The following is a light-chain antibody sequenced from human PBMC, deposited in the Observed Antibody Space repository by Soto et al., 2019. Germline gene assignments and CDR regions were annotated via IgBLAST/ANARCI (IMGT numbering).Light chain of an antibody. CDR2: DVR. CDR3: SSYTTISTYV. V-gene: IGLV2-14*01. J-gene: IGLJ1*01. Sequence: QSVLTQPASVSGSPGQSITISCTGTSSDVRSNNHVSWYQQHPGKAPKLIIYDVRNRPSGVSNRFSGSKSVNTASLTISGLQAEDEADYYCSSYTTISTYVFGTGTKVTVL. CDR1: SSDVRSNNH.